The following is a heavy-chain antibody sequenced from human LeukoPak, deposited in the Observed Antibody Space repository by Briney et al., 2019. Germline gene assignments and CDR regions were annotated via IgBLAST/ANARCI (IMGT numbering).Heavy chain of an antibody. CDR3: ARENDILTGYSYMDV. D-gene: IGHD3-9*01. V-gene: IGHV4-59*11. CDR2: IYYSGST. J-gene: IGHJ6*03. CDR1: GGSISSHY. Sequence: SETLSLTCTVSGGSISSHYWSWIRQPPGKGLEWIGYIYYSGSTNYNPSLKSRVTISVDTSKNQFSLKLSSVTAADTAVYYCARENDILTGYSYMDVWGKGTTVTASS.